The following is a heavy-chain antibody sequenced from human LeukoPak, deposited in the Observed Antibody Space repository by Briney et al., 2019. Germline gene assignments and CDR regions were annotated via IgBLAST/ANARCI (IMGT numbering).Heavy chain of an antibody. CDR1: GFTFISYG. CDR2: ISSASTYI. D-gene: IGHD2-2*01. Sequence: KPGGSLRLSCAASGFTFISYGMNWVRQAPGKGLEWVSSISSASTYIYYADSVKGRFTISRDNAKNSLYLQMNSLRAEDTAVYFCARDLAYQLPQGMDVWGQGTTVTVSS. CDR3: ARDLAYQLPQGMDV. V-gene: IGHV3-21*01. J-gene: IGHJ6*02.